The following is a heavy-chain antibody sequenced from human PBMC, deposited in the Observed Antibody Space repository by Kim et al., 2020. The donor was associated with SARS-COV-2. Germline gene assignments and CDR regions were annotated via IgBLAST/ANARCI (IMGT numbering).Heavy chain of an antibody. J-gene: IGHJ4*02. CDR1: GYTFTSYA. D-gene: IGHD3-22*01. V-gene: IGHV7-4-1*02. Sequence: ASVKVSCKASGYTFTSYAMNWVRQAPGQGLEWMGWINTNTGNPTYAQGFTGRFVFSLDTSVSTAYLQISSLKAEDTAVYYCARDLARHYYDSSGYYFDYWGQGTLVTVSS. CDR3: ARDLARHYYDSSGYYFDY. CDR2: INTNTGNP.